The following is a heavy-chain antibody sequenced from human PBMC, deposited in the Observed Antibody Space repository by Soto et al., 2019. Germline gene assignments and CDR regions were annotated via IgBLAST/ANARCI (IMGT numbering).Heavy chain of an antibody. V-gene: IGHV3-7*05. Sequence: GGSLRLSCVASGLTFSSDWMNWVRQAPWKGLEWVANIKEDGGEIYYVDSVKGRFTISRDNTKNSLYLQMNSLRAEDTAVYYCARGRYGSSPQRYYYYGLDVWGQGTTVTVYS. CDR3: ARGRYGSSPQRYYYYGLDV. J-gene: IGHJ6*02. CDR2: IKEDGGEI. D-gene: IGHD6-6*01. CDR1: GLTFSSDW.